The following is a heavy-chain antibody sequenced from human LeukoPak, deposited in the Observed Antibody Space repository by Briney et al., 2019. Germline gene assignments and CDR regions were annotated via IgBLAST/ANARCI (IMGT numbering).Heavy chain of an antibody. V-gene: IGHV1-2*02. CDR2: INPNSGGT. CDR3: ARGISVGGDFGFVWFDP. CDR1: GYTFTGYY. J-gene: IGHJ5*02. Sequence: ASVKVSCKASGYTFTGYYMHWERQAPGQGLEWMGWINPNSGGTNYAQKFQGRVTMTRDTSISTAYMELSRPRSDDTAVYYCARGISVGGDFGFVWFDPWGQGTLVTVSS. D-gene: IGHD2-21*02.